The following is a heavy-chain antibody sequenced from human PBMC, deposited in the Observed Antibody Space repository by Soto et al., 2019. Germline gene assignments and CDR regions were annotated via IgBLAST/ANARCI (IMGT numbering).Heavy chain of an antibody. CDR2: ISQSGIT. CDR1: GGSINSGNW. Sequence: QVHLQESGPGLVKPMGALSLTCTVSGGSINSGNWWRWVRQPPGQGLEWIGEISQSGITVYNPPLQSRAXXXIXXSRRHFSLTLNSVTAADTAIYSCARGGVIATAFDIWGQGTSVTVSS. V-gene: IGHV4-4*01. CDR3: ARGGVIATAFDI. J-gene: IGHJ3*02. D-gene: IGHD2-21*01.